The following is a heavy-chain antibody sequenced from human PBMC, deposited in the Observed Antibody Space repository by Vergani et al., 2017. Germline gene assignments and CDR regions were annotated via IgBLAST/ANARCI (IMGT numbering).Heavy chain of an antibody. Sequence: EVQLVESGGGLVQPGGSLRLSCAASGFTFSSYWMHWVRHTPEKGLVWVSRINTDGSWTTYADSVKGRFTISRDNAKNTLYLQMNSLRVEETAVYYCARRKDCGGSSCNGSPYYGLDLWGQGTTVTVSS. CDR3: ARRKDCGGSSCNGSPYYGLDL. V-gene: IGHV3-74*01. J-gene: IGHJ6*02. CDR2: INTDGSWT. D-gene: IGHD2-15*01. CDR1: GFTFSSYW.